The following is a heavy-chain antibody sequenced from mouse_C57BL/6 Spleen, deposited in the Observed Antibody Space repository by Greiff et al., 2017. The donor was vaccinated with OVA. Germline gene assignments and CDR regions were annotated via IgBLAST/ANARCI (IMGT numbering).Heavy chain of an antibody. D-gene: IGHD1-1*01. V-gene: IGHV1-22*01. Sequence: EVQLQESGPELVKPGASVKMSCKASGYTFTDYNMHWVKQSHGKSLEWIGYINPNNGGTSYNQKFKGKATLTVNKSSSTAYMELRSLTSEDSAVYYGATRYYGSYYAMDYWGQGTSVTVSS. J-gene: IGHJ4*01. CDR3: ATRYYGSYYAMDY. CDR2: INPNNGGT. CDR1: GYTFTDYN.